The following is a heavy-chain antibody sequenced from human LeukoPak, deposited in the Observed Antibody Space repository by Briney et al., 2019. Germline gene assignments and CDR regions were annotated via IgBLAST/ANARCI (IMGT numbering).Heavy chain of an antibody. Sequence: NPSETLSLTCTVSGGSISSYYWSWIRQPPGKGLEWIGYIYYSGSTNYNPSLKSRVTISVDTSKNQFSLKLSSVTAADTAVYYCARRKTYSSSAGDAFDIWGQGTMVTVSS. CDR3: ARRKTYSSSAGDAFDI. CDR1: GGSISSYY. CDR2: IYYSGST. D-gene: IGHD6-13*01. J-gene: IGHJ3*02. V-gene: IGHV4-59*01.